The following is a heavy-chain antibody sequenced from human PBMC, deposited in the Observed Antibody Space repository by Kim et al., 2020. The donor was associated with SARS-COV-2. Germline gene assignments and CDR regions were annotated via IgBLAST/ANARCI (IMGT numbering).Heavy chain of an antibody. CDR2: ISSSGSTI. V-gene: IGHV3-48*03. CDR3: ARDLTYRRNYDILTGGFDY. D-gene: IGHD3-9*01. Sequence: GGSLRLSCAASGFTFSSYEMNWVRQAPGKGLEWVSYISSSGSTIYYADSVKGRFTISRDNAKNSLYLQMNSLRAEDTAVYYCARDLTYRRNYDILTGGFDYWGQGTLVTVSS. CDR1: GFTFSSYE. J-gene: IGHJ4*02.